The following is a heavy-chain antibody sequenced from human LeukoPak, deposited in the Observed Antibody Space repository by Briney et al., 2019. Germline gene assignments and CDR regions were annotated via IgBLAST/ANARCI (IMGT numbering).Heavy chain of an antibody. CDR2: FNHGGST. CDR1: GESLTDFS. CDR3: ARLPLGLYGESLNFDY. J-gene: IGHJ4*02. Sequence: PSETLSLTCVVSGESLTDFSWSWLRQSPGKGLEWIGDFNHGGSTKFNLSLQSRVTLSGDISKNQFSLDLRSVTAADTAVYYCARLPLGLYGESLNFDYWGQGTLVTASS. D-gene: IGHD3-10*01. V-gene: IGHV4-34*01.